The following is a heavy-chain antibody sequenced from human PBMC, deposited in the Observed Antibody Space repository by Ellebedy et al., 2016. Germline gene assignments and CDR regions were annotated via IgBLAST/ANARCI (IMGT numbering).Heavy chain of an antibody. J-gene: IGHJ5*02. CDR1: GFTFDDYG. CDR2: INWKSSAT. V-gene: IGHV3-20*04. Sequence: GESLKISXMASGFTFDDYGMTWVRQVPGKGLEWVAGINWKSSATGYADSVKGRFTISRDNAKNSLFLQMNSLRVEDTAVYYCVRDATVASRSVDNWFNPWGQGALVTVS. CDR3: VRDATVASRSVDNWFNP. D-gene: IGHD2-15*01.